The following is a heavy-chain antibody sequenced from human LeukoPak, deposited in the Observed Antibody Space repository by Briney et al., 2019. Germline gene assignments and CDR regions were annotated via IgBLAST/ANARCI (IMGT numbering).Heavy chain of an antibody. Sequence: SVKVSRKASGGTFSSYAISWVRQAPGQGLGWMGGIIPIFGTANYAQKFQGRVTITTDESTSTAYMELSSLRSEDTAVYYCARAPLRYFEPHHPPFDYWGQGTLVTVSS. CDR1: GGTFSSYA. CDR3: ARAPLRYFEPHHPPFDY. J-gene: IGHJ4*02. V-gene: IGHV1-69*05. D-gene: IGHD3-9*01. CDR2: IIPIFGTA.